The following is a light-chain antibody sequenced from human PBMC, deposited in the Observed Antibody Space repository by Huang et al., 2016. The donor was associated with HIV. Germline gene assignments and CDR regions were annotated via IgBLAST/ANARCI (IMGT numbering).Light chain of an antibody. CDR1: QSVRSN. Sequence: EIVMTQSPATLSVSPGERVTLSCRASQSVRSNLAWDQQKAGQAPRLLIYDASKRATDIPARFSGSGSGTEFTLTISSLQSEDFAVYYCQYYNNWPIMYTFGQGTKLEV. CDR3: QYYNNWPIMYT. J-gene: IGKJ2*01. CDR2: DAS. V-gene: IGKV3-15*01.